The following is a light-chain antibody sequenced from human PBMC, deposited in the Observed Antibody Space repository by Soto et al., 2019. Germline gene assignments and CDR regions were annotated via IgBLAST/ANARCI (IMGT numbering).Light chain of an antibody. Sequence: QAVVTQPPSASGTPGQRVTISCSGSSSDVGSNYVYWYQQVPGTAPILLMHWDGQRPSGVPARFSGSKSGTSASLAISGLRYEDEADYYCAAWDDSLSGVVFGGGTKLTVL. CDR1: SSDVGSNY. CDR2: WDG. CDR3: AAWDDSLSGVV. V-gene: IGLV1-47*01. J-gene: IGLJ3*02.